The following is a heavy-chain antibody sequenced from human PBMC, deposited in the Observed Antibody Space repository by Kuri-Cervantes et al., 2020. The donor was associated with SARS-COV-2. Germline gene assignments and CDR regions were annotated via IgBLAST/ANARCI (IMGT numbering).Heavy chain of an antibody. V-gene: IGHV1-69*13. CDR2: IIPIFGTA. CDR1: GGTFSSYA. Sequence: SVKVSCKASGGTFSSYAISWVRQAPGQGLEWMGGIIPIFGTANYAQKFQGRVTITADESTSTAYMELSSLRSEDTAVYYCASYTSGYSYGFSGGPQTYYYNYGMDVWGQGTTVTVSS. D-gene: IGHD5-18*01. CDR3: ASYTSGYSYGFSGGPQTYYYNYGMDV. J-gene: IGHJ6*02.